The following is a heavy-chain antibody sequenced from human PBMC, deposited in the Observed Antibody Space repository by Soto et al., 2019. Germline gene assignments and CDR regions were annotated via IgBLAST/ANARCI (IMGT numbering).Heavy chain of an antibody. V-gene: IGHV3-23*01. D-gene: IGHD1-26*01. CDR3: AKVPFVGWEVRESDY. CDR2: ISDSGIST. CDR1: GFSFSDYA. Sequence: PGGSLRLSCAASGFSFSDYAMSWVRQAPGKGLEWVSTISDSGISTYYADSVKGRFTISRDNSKITLYLQMSSLRAEDTALYYCAKVPFVGWEVRESDYWGQGTLVTVSS. J-gene: IGHJ4*02.